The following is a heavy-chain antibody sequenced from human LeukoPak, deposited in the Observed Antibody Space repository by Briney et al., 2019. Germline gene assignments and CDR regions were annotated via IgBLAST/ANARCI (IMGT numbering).Heavy chain of an antibody. V-gene: IGHV1-2*06. CDR1: GYTFTGYY. D-gene: IGHD5-24*01. CDR2: INPNSGGT. J-gene: IGHJ6*02. CDR3: FRDGYNYDYYGMDV. Sequence: ASVKVSCKAPGYTFTGYYMHWVRQAPGQGLEWMGRINPNSGGTNYAQKFQGRVTMTRDTSISTAYMELSRLRSDDTAVYYCFRDGYNYDYYGMDVWGQGTTVTVSS.